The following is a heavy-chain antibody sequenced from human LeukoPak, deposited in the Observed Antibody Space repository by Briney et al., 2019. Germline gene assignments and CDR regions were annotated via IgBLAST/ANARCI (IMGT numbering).Heavy chain of an antibody. CDR1: GYSFTSYG. J-gene: IGHJ3*02. D-gene: IGHD2-21*02. Sequence: ASVKVSCKASGYSFTSYGFSWMRQAPGQGLEWMGWISTHDGNTNYPQKLRGRVTMTTDTSTSTVYMELRSLRSDDTAVYYCARDDSITHAFDIWGQGTMVTVSS. CDR2: ISTHDGNT. V-gene: IGHV1-18*01. CDR3: ARDDSITHAFDI.